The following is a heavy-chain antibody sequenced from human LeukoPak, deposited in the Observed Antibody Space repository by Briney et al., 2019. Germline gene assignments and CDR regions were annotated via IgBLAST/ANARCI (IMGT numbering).Heavy chain of an antibody. CDR3: ARLSSWYSDAFDI. V-gene: IGHV3-30*03. D-gene: IGHD2-15*01. J-gene: IGHJ3*02. CDR2: ISYDGSNK. CDR1: GFTFSSYG. Sequence: GRSLRHSCAASGFTFSSYGMHWVRQAPGKGLEWGAVISYDGSNKYYADSVKGRFTISRDNSKNTLYLQMNSLRAEGTAVYYCARLSSWYSDAFDIWGQGTMVTVSS.